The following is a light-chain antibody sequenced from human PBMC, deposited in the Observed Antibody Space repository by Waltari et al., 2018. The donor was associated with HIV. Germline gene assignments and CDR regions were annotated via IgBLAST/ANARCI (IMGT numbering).Light chain of an antibody. J-gene: IGLJ3*02. CDR1: NSNIGTTS. CDR3: ATWDDSLIWV. CDR2: RNN. Sequence: QPVLTQPPSASGTPGHGVTISCSGSNSNIGTTSVYWYQHLPGMAPKLPIYRNNRRPSGIPDRFSGSRSGTSASLAISGLRSEDEADYYCATWDDSLIWVFGGGTKLTVL. V-gene: IGLV1-47*01.